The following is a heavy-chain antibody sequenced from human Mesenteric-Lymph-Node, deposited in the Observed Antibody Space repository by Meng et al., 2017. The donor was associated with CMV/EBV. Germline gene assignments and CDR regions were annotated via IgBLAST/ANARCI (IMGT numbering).Heavy chain of an antibody. J-gene: IGHJ4*02. D-gene: IGHD3-10*01. V-gene: IGHV1-2*02. CDR1: GYTFTGYY. CDR2: INPNSGDT. CDR3: ARDGEKRGSMVRGVDFDY. Sequence: ASVKVSCKASGYTFTGYYVHWVRQAPGQGLEWMGWINPNSGDTNFAQKFQGSVSMTRDTSTSTVYMELSSLRSEDTAVYYCARDGEKRGSMVRGVDFDYWGQGTLVTVSS.